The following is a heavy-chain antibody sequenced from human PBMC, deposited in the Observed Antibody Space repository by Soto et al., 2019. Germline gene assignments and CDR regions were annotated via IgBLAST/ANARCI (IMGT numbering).Heavy chain of an antibody. CDR3: ARRHRPSYTSDY. CDR2: INDDGRRT. V-gene: IGHV3-74*01. Sequence: GVSQLRSYASAGVTFRGYGMRCISQAPGKGLEWVSRINDDGRRTSYADSVKGRFTISRDNAKNTLYLQMNSLRDDDTAIYYCARRHRPSYTSDYWGQGTLVTGSS. D-gene: IGHD4-4*01. J-gene: IGHJ4*02. CDR1: GVTFRGYG.